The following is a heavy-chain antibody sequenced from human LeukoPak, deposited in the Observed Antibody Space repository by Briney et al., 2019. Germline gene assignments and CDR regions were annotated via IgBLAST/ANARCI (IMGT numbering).Heavy chain of an antibody. CDR1: GGSISSYY. D-gene: IGHD3-22*01. Sequence: SETLPLTCTVSGGSISSYYWSWIRQPPGKGLEWIGYIYYSGSTNYNPSLKSRVTISGDTSKNQFSLKLSSVTAADTAVYYCARRIYYDSSGHHDAFDIWGQGTMVTVSS. CDR2: IYYSGST. J-gene: IGHJ3*02. CDR3: ARRIYYDSSGHHDAFDI. V-gene: IGHV4-59*08.